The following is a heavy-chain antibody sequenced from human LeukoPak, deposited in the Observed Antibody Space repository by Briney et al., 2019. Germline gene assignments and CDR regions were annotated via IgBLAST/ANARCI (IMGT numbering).Heavy chain of an antibody. CDR1: GFTFNRYA. D-gene: IGHD2-21*02. J-gene: IGHJ4*02. V-gene: IGHV3-23*01. Sequence: GGSLRLSCAASGFTFNRYAMSWVRQAPGKGLEWVSSISGDGGRTYYADSVKGRFTISRDNSKNTLYLQMNSLRAEDTAVYYCAKDVSDWPQGYFDSWGQGTLVTVSS. CDR3: AKDVSDWPQGYFDS. CDR2: ISGDGGRT.